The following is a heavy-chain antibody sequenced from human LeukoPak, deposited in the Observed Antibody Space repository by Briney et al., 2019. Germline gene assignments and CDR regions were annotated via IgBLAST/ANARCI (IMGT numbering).Heavy chain of an antibody. CDR3: ARPIVVVPLRAFDI. V-gene: IGHV4-61*05. CDR2: IYYSGST. Sequence: SETLSLTCTVSGGSISSSSYYWGWIRQPPGKGLEWIGYIYYSGSTNYNPSLKSRVTISVDTSKNQFSLKLSSVTAADTAVYYCARPIVVVPLRAFDIWGQGTMVTVSS. D-gene: IGHD2-21*01. CDR1: GGSISSSSYY. J-gene: IGHJ3*02.